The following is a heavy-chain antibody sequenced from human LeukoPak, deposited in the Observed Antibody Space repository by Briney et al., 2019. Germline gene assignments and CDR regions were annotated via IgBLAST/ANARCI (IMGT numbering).Heavy chain of an antibody. CDR1: GYTFTGYY. J-gene: IGHJ4*02. Sequence: GASVKVSCKASGYTFTGYYMHWVRQAPGQGLEWMGWINPNSGGTYYAQKFQGRVTMTSDTSISTAYMELSRLRPDNTAVYYCARDLYGGTSATFDYWGQGTLVTVSS. CDR2: INPNSGGT. CDR3: ARDLYGGTSATFDY. V-gene: IGHV1-2*02. D-gene: IGHD4-23*01.